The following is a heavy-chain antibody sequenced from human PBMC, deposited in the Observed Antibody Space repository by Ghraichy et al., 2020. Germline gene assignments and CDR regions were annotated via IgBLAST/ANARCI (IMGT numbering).Heavy chain of an antibody. V-gene: IGHV1-69*13. J-gene: IGHJ5*02. CDR3: ARDEMGDSSGWYNWFDP. D-gene: IGHD6-19*01. CDR2: IIPIFGTA. Sequence: SVKVSCKASGGTFSSYAISWVRQAPGQGLEWMGGIIPIFGTANYAQKFQGRVTITADESTSTAYMELSSLRSEDTAVYYCARDEMGDSSGWYNWFDPWGQGTLVTVSS. CDR1: GGTFSSYA.